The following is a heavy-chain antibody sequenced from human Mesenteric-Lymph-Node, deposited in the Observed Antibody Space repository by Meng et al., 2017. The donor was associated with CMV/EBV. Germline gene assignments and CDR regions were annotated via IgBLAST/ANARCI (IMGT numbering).Heavy chain of an antibody. CDR2: INHSGST. CDR3: ARGSSYDILTGYFDY. J-gene: IGHJ4*02. D-gene: IGHD3-9*01. V-gene: IGHV4-34*01. CDR1: GWSVSGYY. Sequence: QVQLHQWGAGLCKPSQILSVTCAVYGWSVSGYYWNWIRQSSEKGLEWIGEINHSGSTTYNPSFTSRIIISVDTSTNQVSLNMSSVTAADTAVYYCARGSSYDILTGYFDYWGQGALVTVSS.